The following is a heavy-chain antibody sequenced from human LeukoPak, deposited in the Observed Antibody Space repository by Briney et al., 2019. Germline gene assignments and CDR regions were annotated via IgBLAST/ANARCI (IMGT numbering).Heavy chain of an antibody. CDR3: VRGPINFWPLYQNYYYYGMDV. Sequence: PSETLSLTCAVYGGSFSGYYWSWIRQPPGKGLEWIGEINHSGSTNYNPSLKSRVTISVDTSKNQFSLKLSSVTAADTAVYYCVRGPINFWPLYQNYYYYGMDVWGQGTTVTVSS. J-gene: IGHJ6*02. CDR1: GGSFSGYY. CDR2: INHSGST. D-gene: IGHD3-3*01. V-gene: IGHV4-34*01.